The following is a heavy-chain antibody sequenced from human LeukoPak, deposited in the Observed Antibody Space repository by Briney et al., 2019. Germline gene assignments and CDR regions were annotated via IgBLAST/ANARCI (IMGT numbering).Heavy chain of an antibody. V-gene: IGHV4-59*08. D-gene: IGHD5-12*01. Sequence: PSETLSLTCTVSGGSISSYYWSWIRQPPGKGLEWIGYIYYSGSTNYNPSLKSRGTISVDTSKNQFSLKLSSVTAADTAVYYCARVVATIDYFDYWGQGTLVTVSS. J-gene: IGHJ4*02. CDR3: ARVVATIDYFDY. CDR1: GGSISSYY. CDR2: IYYSGST.